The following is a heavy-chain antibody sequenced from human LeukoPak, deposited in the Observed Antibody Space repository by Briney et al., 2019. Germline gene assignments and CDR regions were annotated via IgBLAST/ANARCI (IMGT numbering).Heavy chain of an antibody. V-gene: IGHV3-23*01. Sequence: GGSLRLSCTASGFTFSSYAMNWVRQAPGKGLEWVSGIGAGGTFTYYADSVKGRFTISRDNSKNTLYLQMNSLRAEDTAVYYCNGVSTVIRDYWGQGTLVTVSS. CDR2: IGAGGTFT. D-gene: IGHD2-8*01. CDR3: NGVSTVIRDY. CDR1: GFTFSSYA. J-gene: IGHJ4*02.